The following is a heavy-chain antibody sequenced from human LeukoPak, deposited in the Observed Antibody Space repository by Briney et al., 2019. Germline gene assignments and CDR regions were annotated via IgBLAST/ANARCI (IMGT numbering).Heavy chain of an antibody. CDR2: IHSGGTT. J-gene: IGHJ4*02. D-gene: IGHD6-19*01. CDR3: ARTYSSGQGAYY. V-gene: IGHV4-39*07. Sequence: SETLSLTCTVSGDSISGSGCYWAWIRQSPRKGLEWTASIHSGGTTYYNPSFQSRVTISVDTSNNQFSLRLSSVTAADTTLYYCARTYSSGQGAYYWGQGALVTVSA. CDR1: GDSISGSGCY.